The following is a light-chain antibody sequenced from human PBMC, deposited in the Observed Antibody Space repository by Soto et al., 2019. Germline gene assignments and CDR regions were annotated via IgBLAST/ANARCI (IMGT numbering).Light chain of an antibody. CDR3: QAWDSSTVV. J-gene: IGLJ2*01. CDR1: KLGDKY. Sequence: SYELTQPPSVSVSPGQTASITCSGDKLGDKYTCWYQQTPGQSPVLVIYQDSKRPSGIPERFSGSNSGNTATLTISGTQAIDEADYYCQAWDSSTVVFGGGTKLTVL. CDR2: QDS. V-gene: IGLV3-1*01.